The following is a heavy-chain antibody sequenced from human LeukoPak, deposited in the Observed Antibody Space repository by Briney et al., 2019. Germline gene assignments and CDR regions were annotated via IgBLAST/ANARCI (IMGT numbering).Heavy chain of an antibody. J-gene: IGHJ4*02. CDR3: AKDVTIVVVTYFDY. D-gene: IGHD2-21*02. CDR1: GFTFSSYA. Sequence: GGSLRLSCAASGFTFSSYAMSWVRQAPGKGLEWVSAISGSGGSTYYADSVKGRFTISSDNSKNTLYLQMNSLRAEDTAVYYCAKDVTIVVVTYFDYWGQGTLVTVSS. CDR2: ISGSGGST. V-gene: IGHV3-23*01.